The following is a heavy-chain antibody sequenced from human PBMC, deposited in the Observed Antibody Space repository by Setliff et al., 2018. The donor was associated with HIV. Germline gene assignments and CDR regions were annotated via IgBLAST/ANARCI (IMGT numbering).Heavy chain of an antibody. J-gene: IGHJ4*02. Sequence: PSETLSLTCSVSGDSVSSVNYYWSWIRQPPGKGLEWIGYIYYSGSTNYNPSLKSRVTISVDTSKNQFSLKLSSVTAADTAVYYRARGGGSWYGDDSFDYWGQGNLVTV. CDR2: IYYSGST. CDR1: GDSVSSVNYY. D-gene: IGHD6-13*01. V-gene: IGHV4-61*01. CDR3: ARGGGSWYGDDSFDY.